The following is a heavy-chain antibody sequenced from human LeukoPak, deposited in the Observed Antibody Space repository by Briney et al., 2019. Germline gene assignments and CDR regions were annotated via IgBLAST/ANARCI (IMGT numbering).Heavy chain of an antibody. CDR2: TTSDGSST. CDR1: GFTFSTYY. J-gene: IGHJ4*02. Sequence: GGSLRLSCAASGFTFSTYYMHWVRQAPGKGLEWVSRTTSDGSSTYFADSVEGRFTISRDNAKNTLYLQMNSLRAEDTAVYYCARDGVWVGATVDYWGQGTLVTVSP. CDR3: ARDGVWVGATVDY. V-gene: IGHV3-74*01. D-gene: IGHD1-26*01.